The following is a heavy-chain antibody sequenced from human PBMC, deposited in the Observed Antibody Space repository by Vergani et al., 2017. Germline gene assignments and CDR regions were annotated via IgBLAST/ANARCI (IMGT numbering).Heavy chain of an antibody. V-gene: IGHV4-59*01. CDR2: IYYSGST. D-gene: IGHD6-19*01. J-gene: IGHJ4*02. Sequence: QVQLQESGPGLVKPSETLSLTCTVSGGPISSYYWSWIRQPPGKGLEWIGYIYYSGSTNYNPSLKSRVTISVDTTKNQFSLKLSSVTAAETAVYYCAGWSFGYSSGWAFDYWGQGTLVTVSS. CDR1: GGPISSYY. CDR3: AGWSFGYSSGWAFDY.